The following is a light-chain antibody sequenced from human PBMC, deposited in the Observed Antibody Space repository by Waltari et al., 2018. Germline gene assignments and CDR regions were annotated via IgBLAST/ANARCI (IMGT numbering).Light chain of an antibody. CDR2: GAS. CDR1: QSISEY. J-gene: IGKJ4*01. Sequence: DIQMTQSPSSLSASVGEKVTITCRASQSISEYVNWYQQQPGKAPKLLSYGASSLQSGVPSRFSGSGSGTDFTLSITSLQPEDSATYYCQQSYTFGGGTKVEIK. CDR3: QQSYT. V-gene: IGKV1-39*01.